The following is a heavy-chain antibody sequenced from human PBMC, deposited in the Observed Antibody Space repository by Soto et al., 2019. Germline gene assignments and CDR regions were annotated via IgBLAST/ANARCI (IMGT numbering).Heavy chain of an antibody. CDR3: ARHRRTTVAKFYFDN. Sequence: SETLSLTCTVSGGSISSSSYYWGWIRQPPGKGLEWIGNIYYSGSTYYNPSLKSRVTISVDTSKNQFSLKLTSVTAADTAVYYCARHRRTTVAKFYFDNWGQGALVTVSS. CDR1: GGSISSSSYY. J-gene: IGHJ4*02. CDR2: IYYSGST. V-gene: IGHV4-39*01. D-gene: IGHD4-4*01.